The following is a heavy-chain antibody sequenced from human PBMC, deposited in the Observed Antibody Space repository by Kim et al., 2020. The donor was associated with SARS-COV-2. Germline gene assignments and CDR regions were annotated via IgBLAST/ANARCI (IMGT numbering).Heavy chain of an antibody. J-gene: IGHJ2*01. V-gene: IGHV5-51*01. D-gene: IGHD1-26*01. CDR3: ARHLYPVRSGSYRGNWHFDL. Sequence: GESLKISCKGSRYNFTNYWIGWVRQMPGKGLEWMGVIYPGDSDTRYSPSFHGQVTISADKSISSTYLQWSSLQASDTAMYYCARHLYPVRSGSYRGNWHFDLWGRGPLVTVSS. CDR1: RYNFTNYW. CDR2: IYPGDSDT.